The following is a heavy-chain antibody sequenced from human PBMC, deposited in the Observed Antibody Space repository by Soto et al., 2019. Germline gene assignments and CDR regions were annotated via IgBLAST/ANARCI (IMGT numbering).Heavy chain of an antibody. J-gene: IGHJ5*02. CDR1: GASISSYY. V-gene: IGHV4-59*01. Sequence: SETLSLTCTVSGASISSYYWSWIRQPPGKGLEWIGYIYYSGSTNYNPSLKSRVTISVDTSKNQFSLKLSSVTAADTAVYYCARDQLYVGVSAVWSWFDPWGQGTLVTVSS. D-gene: IGHD1-26*01. CDR2: IYYSGST. CDR3: ARDQLYVGVSAVWSWFDP.